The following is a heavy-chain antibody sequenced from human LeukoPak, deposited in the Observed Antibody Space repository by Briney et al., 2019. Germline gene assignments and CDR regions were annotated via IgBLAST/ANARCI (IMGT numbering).Heavy chain of an antibody. V-gene: IGHV4-61*02. Sequence: SQTLSLTCTDPGGSISSGSYDWSWIRQPAVKRLEWIGRIYTSGSTDCNPSLERRVTISVDPSENQFSLALGSVNAADTAVYYCARGVINRVAGYYFDYWGQGTLVTGSS. CDR2: IYTSGST. CDR1: GGSISSGSYD. D-gene: IGHD6-19*01. CDR3: ARGVINRVAGYYFDY. J-gene: IGHJ4*02.